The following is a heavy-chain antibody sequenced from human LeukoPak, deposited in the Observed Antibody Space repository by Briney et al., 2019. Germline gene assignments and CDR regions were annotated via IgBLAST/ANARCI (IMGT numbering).Heavy chain of an antibody. D-gene: IGHD3-9*01. Sequence: GGSLRLSCAASGFTFSNYEMNWVRQAPGKGLEWVSYISSSGSTIYYAVSVKPRFTISRGNAKNSLSLQMNSLRAADTAVYYCARDPPPGILPRGDYFDYWGQGTLVTVSS. V-gene: IGHV3-48*03. J-gene: IGHJ4*02. CDR2: ISSSGSTI. CDR3: ARDPPPGILPRGDYFDY. CDR1: GFTFSNYE.